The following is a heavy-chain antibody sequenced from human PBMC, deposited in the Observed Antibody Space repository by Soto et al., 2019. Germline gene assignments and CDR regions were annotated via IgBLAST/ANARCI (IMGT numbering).Heavy chain of an antibody. CDR2: ISWNSGSI. CDR1: GVTFDDDA. Sequence: GGSLRLSCAASGVTFDDDAMHWVRQAPGKGLEWVSGISWNSGSIGYADSVKGRFTISRDNAKNSLYLQMNSLRAEDTALYYCAKGISEYYFDYWGQGTLVTVSS. CDR3: AKGISEYYFDY. D-gene: IGHD6-25*01. J-gene: IGHJ4*02. V-gene: IGHV3-9*01.